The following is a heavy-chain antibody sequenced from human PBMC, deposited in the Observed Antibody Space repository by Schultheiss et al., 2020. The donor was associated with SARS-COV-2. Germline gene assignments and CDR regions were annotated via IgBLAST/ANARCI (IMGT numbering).Heavy chain of an antibody. J-gene: IGHJ5*02. D-gene: IGHD1-26*01. V-gene: IGHV4-61*08. CDR3: ARIIVGASGFDP. Sequence: SETLSLTCTVSGGSISSGGYYWSWIRQHPGKGLEWIGYIYYSGSTNYNPSLKSRVTISVDTSKNQFSLKLSSVTAADTAVYYCARIIVGASGFDPWGQGTLVTVSS. CDR1: GGSISSGGYY. CDR2: IYYSGST.